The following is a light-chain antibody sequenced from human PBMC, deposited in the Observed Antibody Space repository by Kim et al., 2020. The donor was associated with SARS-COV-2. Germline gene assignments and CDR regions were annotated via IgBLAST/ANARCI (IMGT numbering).Light chain of an antibody. V-gene: IGLV3-1*01. J-gene: IGLJ2*01. CDR2: KDS. Sequence: VGQGQTASITCSGDKFGDKYACWYQQKPGQSPVLVIYKDSKRPSGIPERFSGSNSGNTATLTISGTQAMDEADYYWQAWDSSTVVFGGGTQLTVL. CDR3: QAWDSSTVV. CDR1: KFGDKY.